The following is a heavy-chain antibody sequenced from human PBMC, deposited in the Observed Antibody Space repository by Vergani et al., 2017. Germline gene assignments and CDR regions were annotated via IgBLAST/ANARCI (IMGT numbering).Heavy chain of an antibody. CDR2: ISGSGGNT. Sequence: EVQLLESGGGLVQPGGSLRLSCAASGFTFSSYAMSWVRQVPGKGLEWGSGISGSGGNTYYANSVKGRFTISRDNSKNTLYLQMNSLRADDTAVYYCAKGVVCSSTSCYEGRGYYYGMGVWGQGTTVTFSS. CDR1: GFTFSSYA. V-gene: IGHV3-23*01. D-gene: IGHD2-2*01. CDR3: AKGVVCSSTSCYEGRGYYYGMGV. J-gene: IGHJ6*02.